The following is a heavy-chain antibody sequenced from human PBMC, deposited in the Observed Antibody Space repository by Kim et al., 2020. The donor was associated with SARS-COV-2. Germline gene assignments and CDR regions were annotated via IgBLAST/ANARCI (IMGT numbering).Heavy chain of an antibody. CDR3: ARVSRLVGATRGVDY. Sequence: ASVKVSCKASGYTFTGYYMHWVRQAPGQGLEWMGRINPNSGGTNYAQKFQGRVTMTRDTSISTAYMELSRLRSDDTAVYYCARVSRLVGATRGVDYWGQGTLVTVSS. V-gene: IGHV1-2*06. CDR2: INPNSGGT. D-gene: IGHD1-26*01. J-gene: IGHJ4*02. CDR1: GYTFTGYY.